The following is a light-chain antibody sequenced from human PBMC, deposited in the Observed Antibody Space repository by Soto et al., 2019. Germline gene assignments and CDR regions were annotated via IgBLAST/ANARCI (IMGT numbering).Light chain of an antibody. Sequence: EIVLTQSPGTLSLSPGERATLSCRASQSVSSDYLAWYQQKPGQAPRLLIDGASSSATGIPDRFSGSGSGTDFTLTISRLEPEDFAVYYCQPYCSSPPVTFGGGTKVEIK. CDR1: QSVSSDY. J-gene: IGKJ4*01. V-gene: IGKV3-20*01. CDR2: GAS. CDR3: QPYCSSPPVT.